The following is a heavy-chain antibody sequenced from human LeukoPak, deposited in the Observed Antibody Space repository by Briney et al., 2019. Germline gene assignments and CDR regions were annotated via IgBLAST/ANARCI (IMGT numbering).Heavy chain of an antibody. CDR1: GFTFRNSHG. D-gene: IGHD3-9*01. J-gene: IGHJ4*02. CDR3: ASPVLRYFDWLLLDY. V-gene: IGHV3-30-3*01. Sequence: GGSLRLSCAASGFTFRNSHGLHWVRQAPGKGLEWVAVISYDGSNKYYADSVKGRFTISRDNSKNTLYLQMNSLRAEDTAVYYCASPVLRYFDWLLLDYWGQGTLVTVSS. CDR2: ISYDGSNK.